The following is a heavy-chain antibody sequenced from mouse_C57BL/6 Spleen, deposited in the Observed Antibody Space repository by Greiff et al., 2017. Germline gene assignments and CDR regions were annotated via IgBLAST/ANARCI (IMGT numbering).Heavy chain of an antibody. Sequence: EVQLQESGGGLVKPGGSLKLSCAASGFTFSDYGMHWVRQAPEKGLEWVAYISSGSSTIYYADTVKGRFTISRDNAKNTLFLQMTSLRSEDTAMYYCARPSYGYDVGYAMDYWGQGTSVTVSS. V-gene: IGHV5-17*01. CDR1: GFTFSDYG. CDR2: ISSGSSTI. CDR3: ARPSYGYDVGYAMDY. J-gene: IGHJ4*01. D-gene: IGHD2-2*01.